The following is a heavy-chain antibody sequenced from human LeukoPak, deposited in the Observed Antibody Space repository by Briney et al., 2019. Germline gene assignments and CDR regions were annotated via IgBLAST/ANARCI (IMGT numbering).Heavy chain of an antibody. CDR2: ISGSGGST. D-gene: IGHD6-13*01. CDR1: GFTFSTSA. V-gene: IGHV3-23*01. Sequence: GESLRLSCAASGFTFSTSAMSWVRQAPGKGLEWVSAISGSGGSTYYADSVKGRFTISRDNSKNTLYLQMNSLRAEDTAVYYCAKDGDSSPTRYWGQGTLVTVSS. J-gene: IGHJ4*02. CDR3: AKDGDSSPTRY.